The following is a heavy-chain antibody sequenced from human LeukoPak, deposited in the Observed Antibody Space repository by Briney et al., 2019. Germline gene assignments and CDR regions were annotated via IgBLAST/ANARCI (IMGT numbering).Heavy chain of an antibody. Sequence: SETLSLTCTVSGGSISSYYWSWIRQPPGEGLEWIGYIYYSGSTNYNPSLKSRVTISVDTSKNQFSLKLSSVTAADTAVNYCARQMTDAFDIWGQGTMVTVSS. CDR2: IYYSGST. CDR3: ARQMTDAFDI. CDR1: GGSISSYY. V-gene: IGHV4-59*08. J-gene: IGHJ3*02.